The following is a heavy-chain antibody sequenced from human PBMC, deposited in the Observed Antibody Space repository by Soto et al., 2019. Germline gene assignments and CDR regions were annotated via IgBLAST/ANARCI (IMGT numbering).Heavy chain of an antibody. CDR3: ARGGGSDSFDY. V-gene: IGHV4-30-2*01. D-gene: IGHD1-26*01. J-gene: IGHJ4*02. Sequence: SETLSLTCTVSGASITFGGYSWSWIRQTPGKGLGWIGYINHLETTFYNPSFESRLTLSIDRAKNQFSLKLHSMSAADRAVYFCARGGGSDSFDYWGQGILVTVS. CDR2: INHLETT. CDR1: GASITFGGYS.